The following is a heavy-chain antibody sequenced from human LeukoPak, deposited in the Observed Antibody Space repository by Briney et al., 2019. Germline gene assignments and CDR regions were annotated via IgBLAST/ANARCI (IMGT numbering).Heavy chain of an antibody. CDR2: IYYSGST. Sequence: SETESLTCTVSGGSISSYYWSCIRQPPGRGLEWIGYIYYSGSTNYNPSLKSRVTISVDTSKNQFSLKLSSVTAADTAVYYCARDTIFLGMDVWGQGTTVTVSS. CDR3: ARDTIFLGMDV. D-gene: IGHD2/OR15-2a*01. CDR1: GGSISSYY. V-gene: IGHV4-59*01. J-gene: IGHJ6*02.